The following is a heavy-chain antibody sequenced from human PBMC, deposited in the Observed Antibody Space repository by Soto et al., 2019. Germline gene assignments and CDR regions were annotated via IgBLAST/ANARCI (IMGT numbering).Heavy chain of an antibody. V-gene: IGHV3-33*01. D-gene: IGHD5-12*01. Sequence: WGSLVVCCATSVFTFSSSGMRWVRQAPGKGLEWVAVICYDGSNKYYADSVKGRFTISRDNSKNTLYLQMNSLRAEDTAVYYCARDRSRVAFDYWGQGTLVTVSS. CDR3: ARDRSRVAFDY. CDR1: VFTFSSSG. CDR2: ICYDGSNK. J-gene: IGHJ4*02.